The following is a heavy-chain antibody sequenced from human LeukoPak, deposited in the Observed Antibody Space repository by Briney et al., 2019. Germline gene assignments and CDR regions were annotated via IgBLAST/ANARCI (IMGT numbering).Heavy chain of an antibody. CDR3: AREADTYYYDSSGYTREYYFDY. CDR1: GFIFSSYA. J-gene: IGHJ4*02. Sequence: GGSLRLSCAASGFIFSSYAMHWVRQAPGKGLEWVAVISYDGSNKYYAGSVKGRFTISRDNSKNTLYLQMNSLRAEDTAVYYCAREADTYYYDSSGYTREYYFDYWGQGTLVTVSS. D-gene: IGHD3-22*01. CDR2: ISYDGSNK. V-gene: IGHV3-30-3*01.